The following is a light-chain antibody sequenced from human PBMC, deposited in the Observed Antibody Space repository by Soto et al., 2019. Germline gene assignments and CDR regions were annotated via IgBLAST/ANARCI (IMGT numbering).Light chain of an antibody. CDR2: EGT. CDR1: GSDVENYNL. CDR3: CSYAGSNTWV. J-gene: IGLJ3*02. Sequence: QSALTQPASVSGSPGQSITISCTGTGSDVENYNLVSWYQQHPGKAPKLIIYEGTKRPSGVSNRFSGSQSGNTASLTISGLQAEDEADYYCCSYAGSNTWVFGGGTKLTVL. V-gene: IGLV2-23*01.